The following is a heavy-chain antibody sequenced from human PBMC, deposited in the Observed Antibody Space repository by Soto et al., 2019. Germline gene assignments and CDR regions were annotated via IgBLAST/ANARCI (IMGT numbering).Heavy chain of an antibody. J-gene: IGHJ4*02. CDR2: IIPVFGTT. D-gene: IGHD3-16*01. CDR1: GGLFSSFA. Sequence: QEQLVQSGPEVKKPGSSVKVSCKDSGGLFSSFAISWVRQAPGQGLEWLGGIIPVFGTTNYAARFQDRVTITAGESTNTAYMELSSLTSADTAMYYCARGGGPYVWFNEFWGQGTLVTVSS. V-gene: IGHV1-69*13. CDR3: ARGGGPYVWFNEF.